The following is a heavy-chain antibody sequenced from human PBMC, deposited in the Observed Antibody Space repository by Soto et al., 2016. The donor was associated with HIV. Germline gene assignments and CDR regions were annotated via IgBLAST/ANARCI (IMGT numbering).Heavy chain of an antibody. CDR2: IWYDGTNK. CDR1: GFTFSRYG. V-gene: IGHV3-33*01. CDR3: ARIEQVKGAFDI. D-gene: IGHD6-13*01. Sequence: VQLVESGGGVAQPGRSLRLSCAASGFTFSRYGMHWVRQAPGKGLEWVAIIWYDGTNKYYADSVKGRFTISRDNSKNTVFLHMNSLRVEDTAVYYCARIEQVKGAFDIWGQGTMVTVSP. J-gene: IGHJ3*02.